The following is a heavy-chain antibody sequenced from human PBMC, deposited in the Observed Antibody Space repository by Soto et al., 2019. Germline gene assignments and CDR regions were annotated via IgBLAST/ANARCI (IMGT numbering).Heavy chain of an antibody. D-gene: IGHD6-6*01. Sequence: SETLSLTCTVSGDSISSYYWSWIRQPPGKGLEWIGYIHYSGSTNYNPSLKSRVTISVDTSKNQFSLKLSSVTAADTAVYYCAREGAAPYYYYGMDVWGQGTTVTVSS. CDR1: GDSISSYY. V-gene: IGHV4-59*12. J-gene: IGHJ6*02. CDR3: AREGAAPYYYYGMDV. CDR2: IHYSGST.